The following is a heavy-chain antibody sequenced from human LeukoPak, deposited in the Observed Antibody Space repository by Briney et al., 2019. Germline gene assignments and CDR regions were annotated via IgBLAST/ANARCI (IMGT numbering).Heavy chain of an antibody. CDR1: GGSFSGYY. CDR2: INHSGST. CDR3: ARKKSIAAVIDY. V-gene: IGHV4-34*01. Sequence: PSETLSLTCAVYGGSFSGYYWSWIRQPPGKGLEWIGEINHSGSTNYNPSLKSRVTISVDTSKNQFSLKLSSVTAADTAVYYCARKKSIAAVIDYWGQGTLVTVSS. D-gene: IGHD6-13*01. J-gene: IGHJ4*02.